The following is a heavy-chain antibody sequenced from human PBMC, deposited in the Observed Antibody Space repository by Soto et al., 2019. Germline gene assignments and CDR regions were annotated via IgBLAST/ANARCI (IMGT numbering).Heavy chain of an antibody. Sequence: SVKVSCKASGGTFSSYAISWVRQAPGQGLEWMGGIIPIFGTANYAQKFQGRVTITADESTSTAYMELSSLRSEDTAVYYCARARFGELHFDYWGQGTLVTVSS. CDR2: IIPIFGTA. CDR3: ARARFGELHFDY. D-gene: IGHD3-10*01. V-gene: IGHV1-69*13. CDR1: GGTFSSYA. J-gene: IGHJ4*02.